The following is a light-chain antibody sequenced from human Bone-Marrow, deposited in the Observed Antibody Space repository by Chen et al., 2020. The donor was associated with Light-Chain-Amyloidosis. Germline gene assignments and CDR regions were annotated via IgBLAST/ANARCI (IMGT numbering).Light chain of an antibody. J-gene: IGLJ2*01. V-gene: IGLV1-40*01. CDR2: GNN. Sequence: QSVLTQPPSVSGAPGQRVIISCTGSSSNIGAGHDVHWYQQLPGTAPKLLIYGNNNRPSGVPDRFSGSTSGTSASLAITGLPAEDAAAYYCQSYDSRQSALFGGGTKLTVL. CDR3: QSYDSRQSAL. CDR1: SSNIGAGHD.